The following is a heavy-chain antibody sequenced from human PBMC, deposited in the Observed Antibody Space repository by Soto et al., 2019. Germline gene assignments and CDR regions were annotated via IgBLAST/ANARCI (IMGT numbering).Heavy chain of an antibody. CDR3: ARGIRIYCAMDV. V-gene: IGHV3-74*01. D-gene: IGHD2-15*01. CDR1: GFTFSRHW. J-gene: IGHJ6*02. Sequence: EVQLVESGGGLVQPGGSLRLSCEVSGFTFSRHWMHWVRQVPGKGLVWVSRLNGDGTTTNYADSVKGRFTISRDNAKNTVYLQMSGLRAEDTAVYYCARGIRIYCAMDVWGQGTTVTVSS. CDR2: LNGDGTTT.